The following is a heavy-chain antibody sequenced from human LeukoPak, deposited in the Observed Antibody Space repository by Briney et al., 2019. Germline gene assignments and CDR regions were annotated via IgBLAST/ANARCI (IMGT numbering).Heavy chain of an antibody. CDR1: GFTFGSCA. D-gene: IGHD2-2*01. J-gene: IGHJ4*02. V-gene: IGHV3-23*01. CDR2: VSGGGNIT. Sequence: GGSLRLSCVASGFTFGSCAMDWVRQAPGKGLEWVSVVSGGGNITYYADSVKGRFTISRDNFKNTLYLQMNSLTVEDTAVYYCAKKQCGSISCPIDYWGQGTLVTVSS. CDR3: AKKQCGSISCPIDY.